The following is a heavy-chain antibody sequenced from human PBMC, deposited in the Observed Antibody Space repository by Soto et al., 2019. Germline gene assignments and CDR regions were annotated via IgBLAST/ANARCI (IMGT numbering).Heavy chain of an antibody. Sequence: ASVKVSCKASGYTFTGYYMHWVRQAPGQGLEWMGWINPNSGGTNYAQKFQGRVTMTRDTSISTAYMELSRLSSDDTAIFYCARGAQGFFPVSCIYFYFDHWGQGTPVTVSS. CDR1: GYTFTGYY. CDR3: ARGAQGFFPVSCIYFYFDH. D-gene: IGHD2-15*01. CDR2: INPNSGGT. V-gene: IGHV1-2*02. J-gene: IGHJ4*02.